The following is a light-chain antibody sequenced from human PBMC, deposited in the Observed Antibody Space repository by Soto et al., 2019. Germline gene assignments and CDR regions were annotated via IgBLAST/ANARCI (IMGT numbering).Light chain of an antibody. CDR2: DAS. CDR1: QSVSSY. Sequence: EIVLTQSPATLSLSPGERATLSCRASQSVSSYLAWYQQKPGQAPRLLIYDASNRATGIPARFSGNGSGTDFSLTISSLEPEDFAVYYCQQGGTFGQGTKVDIK. J-gene: IGKJ1*01. V-gene: IGKV3-11*01. CDR3: QQGGT.